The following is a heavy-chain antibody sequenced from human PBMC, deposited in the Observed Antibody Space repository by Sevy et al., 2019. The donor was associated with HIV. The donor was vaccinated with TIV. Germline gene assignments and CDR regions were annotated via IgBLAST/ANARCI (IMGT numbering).Heavy chain of an antibody. CDR3: AGEGIVSPDAFDM. V-gene: IGHV3-11*01. CDR2: ISTSGTDI. Sequence: GGSLRLSCAASGFIFSDYYMTWIRQAPGKGLEWVSYISTSGTDIYYADSVKGRFPISRDNAKNSLYLHMNSLRAEDTAVYYCAGEGIVSPDAFDMWGQGTMVTVSS. D-gene: IGHD2-15*01. J-gene: IGHJ3*02. CDR1: GFIFSDYY.